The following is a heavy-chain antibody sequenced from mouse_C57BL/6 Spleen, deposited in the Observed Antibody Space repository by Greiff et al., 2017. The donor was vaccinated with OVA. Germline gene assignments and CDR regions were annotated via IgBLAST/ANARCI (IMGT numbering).Heavy chain of an antibody. V-gene: IGHV3-6*01. CDR2: ISYDGSN. D-gene: IGHD2-3*01. J-gene: IGHJ2*01. CDR3: AREGIYDGYLFDY. Sequence: EVQLQQSGPGLVKPSQSLSLTCSVTGYSITSGYYWNWIRQFPGNKLEWMGYISYDGSNNYNPSLKNLISITRDTSKNQFFLKLNSVTTEDTATYYCAREGIYDGYLFDYWGKGTTLTVSS. CDR1: GYSITSGYY.